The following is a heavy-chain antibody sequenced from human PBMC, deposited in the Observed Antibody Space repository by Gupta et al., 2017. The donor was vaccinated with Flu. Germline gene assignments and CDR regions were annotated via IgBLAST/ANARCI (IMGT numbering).Heavy chain of an antibody. V-gene: IGHV4-39*02. J-gene: IGHJ4*02. CDR2: MKYGETP. D-gene: IGHD6-25*01. CDR1: GDSISRTNSH. Sequence: QLQLQESGPGLVKPSETLSLTCTVSGDSISRTNSHWGWIRQPPGKGLEWIGSMKYGETPNYSPPLKTRLTMSADASKNQLSLKLTSVTATDTAVYFCARDTGAASSDYWGQGTLVTVSS. CDR3: ARDTGAASSDY.